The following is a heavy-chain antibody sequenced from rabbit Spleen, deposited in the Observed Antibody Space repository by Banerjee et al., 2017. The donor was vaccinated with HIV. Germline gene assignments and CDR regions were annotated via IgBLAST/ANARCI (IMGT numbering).Heavy chain of an antibody. J-gene: IGHJ3*01. CDR1: RIDFSRYYD. CDR3: AREDVAGSFGV. CDR2: IYTGNDKT. D-gene: IGHD4-2*01. V-gene: IGHV1S40*01. Sequence: QSLVESGGGLVKPGGTLTLTCKASRIDFSRYYDMCWVRQAPGKGLEWIGCIYTGNDKTYYASWAKGRFTISKTSSTTVTLQMTSLTVADTATYFCAREDVAGSFGVWGQGTLVTVS.